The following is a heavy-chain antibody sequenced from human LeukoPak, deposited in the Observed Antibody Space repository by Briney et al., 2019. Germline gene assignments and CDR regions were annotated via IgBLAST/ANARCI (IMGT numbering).Heavy chain of an antibody. V-gene: IGHV4-59*12. CDR2: IYYSGST. J-gene: IGHJ1*01. CDR3: ARGMSRQGITMVRVSTLRYFQH. CDR1: GGSISGYY. Sequence: PSETLSLTCTVSGGSISGYYWSWIRQPPGKGLEWIAYIYYSGSTNYNPSLKSRVTISVDTSKNQFSLKLSPVTAADTAVYYCARGMSRQGITMVRVSTLRYFQHWGQGTLVTVSS. D-gene: IGHD3-10*01.